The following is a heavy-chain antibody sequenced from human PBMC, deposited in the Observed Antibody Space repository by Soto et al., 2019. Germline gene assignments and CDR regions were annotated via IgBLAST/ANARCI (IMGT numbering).Heavy chain of an antibody. CDR3: AKVNYDFWSGYYKPYYYYGMDV. CDR1: GFTFSSYA. D-gene: IGHD3-3*01. CDR2: ISGSGGST. V-gene: IGHV3-23*01. Sequence: GSLRLSCAASGFTFSSYALSWVRQAPGTGLEWVSAISGSGGSTYYADSVKGRFTISRDNSKNTLYLQMNSLRAEDTAVYYCAKVNYDFWSGYYKPYYYYGMDVWGQGTTVTVSS. J-gene: IGHJ6*02.